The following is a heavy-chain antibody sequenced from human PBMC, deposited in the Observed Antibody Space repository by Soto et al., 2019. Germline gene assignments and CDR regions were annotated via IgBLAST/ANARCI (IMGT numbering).Heavy chain of an antibody. D-gene: IGHD1-26*01. V-gene: IGHV3-23*01. CDR3: VKNRGRGRYATWTFDV. J-gene: IGHJ2*01. CDR2: IHGGGDYT. Sequence: EVQVLESGGGLVQPGGSLRLSCAASGFTFSNYAMSWVRQAPGKGLEWVSTIHGGGDYTHYTDSVKGRFTISRDNSRSTLFLQMTTLSSEDTVVYDCVKNRGRGRYATWTFDVGGRGTLVTVSS. CDR1: GFTFSNYA.